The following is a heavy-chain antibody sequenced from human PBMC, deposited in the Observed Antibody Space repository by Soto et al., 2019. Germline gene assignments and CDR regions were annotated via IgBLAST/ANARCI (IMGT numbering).Heavy chain of an antibody. J-gene: IGHJ3*01. V-gene: IGHV1-69*04. Sequence: SVKVSCKASGGTFSSYTISWVRQAPGQGLEWMGRIIPILGIANYAQKFQGRVTITADKSTSTAYMELSSLRSEDTAVYYCARDCSGGSCYGRGPFDFSGQGTMVTVSS. CDR3: ARDCSGGSCYGRGPFDF. CDR1: GGTFSSYT. D-gene: IGHD2-15*01. CDR2: IIPILGIA.